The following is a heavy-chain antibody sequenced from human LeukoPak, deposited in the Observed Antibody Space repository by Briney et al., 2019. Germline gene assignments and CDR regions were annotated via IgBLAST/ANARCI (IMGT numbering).Heavy chain of an antibody. Sequence: PGGSLSLSCAASGFTFSSYSMNWVRQAPGKGLEWVSSISSSSSYIYYADSVKGRFTISRDNAKNSLYLQMNSLRAEDTAVYYCARVQGDSSGYSADYWGQGTLVTVSS. CDR1: GFTFSSYS. J-gene: IGHJ4*02. D-gene: IGHD3-22*01. CDR2: ISSSSSYI. V-gene: IGHV3-21*01. CDR3: ARVQGDSSGYSADY.